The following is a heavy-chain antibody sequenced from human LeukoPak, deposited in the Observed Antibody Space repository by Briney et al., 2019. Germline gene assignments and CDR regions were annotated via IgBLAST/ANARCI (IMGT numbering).Heavy chain of an antibody. CDR1: GFTFSSYG. Sequence: PGRSLRLSCAASGFTFSSYGMHWVRQAPGKGLEWVAVIWYDGSNKYYADSVKGRFTISRDNSKNTLYLQMNSLRAEDTAVYYCASGSPDNSSGYSYNYYFDYWGQGTLVTVSS. V-gene: IGHV3-33*01. D-gene: IGHD3-22*01. J-gene: IGHJ4*02. CDR3: ASGSPDNSSGYSYNYYFDY. CDR2: IWYDGSNK.